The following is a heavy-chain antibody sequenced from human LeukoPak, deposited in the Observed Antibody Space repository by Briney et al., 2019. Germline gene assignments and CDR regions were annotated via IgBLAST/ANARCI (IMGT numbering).Heavy chain of an antibody. V-gene: IGHV1-3*01. CDR3: ARGDCSGGSCYFNRDYYYGMDV. J-gene: IGHJ6*04. D-gene: IGHD2-15*01. Sequence: ASVTVSCKASGYTFTSYAMHWVRQAPGQRLEWMGWINAGNGNTKYSQKFQGRVTITRDTSASTAYMELSSLRSEDTAVYYCARGDCSGGSCYFNRDYYYGMDVWGKGTTVTVSS. CDR2: INAGNGNT. CDR1: GYTFTSYA.